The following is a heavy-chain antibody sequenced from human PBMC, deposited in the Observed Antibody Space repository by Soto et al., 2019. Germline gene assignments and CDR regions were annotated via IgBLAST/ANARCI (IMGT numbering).Heavy chain of an antibody. D-gene: IGHD5-18*01. J-gene: IGHJ6*02. CDR1: GGTFSRSG. CDR2: IVPSVDTT. Sequence: QVQLVQSGTEVKKPGASVKVSCKASGGTFSRSGFHWVRQAPGQGLEWMGMIVPSVDTTNYAQKFQARVTISADQFTSTVDMEWRRLRAEDTAVYYCARCPQPPDTADPYAVDVWGQGTRVIVSS. CDR3: ARCPQPPDTADPYAVDV. V-gene: IGHV1-69*18.